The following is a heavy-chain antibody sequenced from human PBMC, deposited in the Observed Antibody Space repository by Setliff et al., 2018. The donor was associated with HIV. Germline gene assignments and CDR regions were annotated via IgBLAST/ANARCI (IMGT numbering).Heavy chain of an antibody. CDR1: RSTFNSHT. CDR2: IIPILGVA. CDR3: ALDLPGPAITSGWMKNWFDP. V-gene: IGHV1-69*02. Sequence: SVKVSCKASRSTFNSHTINWVRQAPGQGLDWMGRIIPILGVANYAQRFQGKVTITADKSTNTVYMELSGLRSEDTALYYCALDLPGPAITSGWMKNWFDPWGQGTLVTVSS. D-gene: IGHD6-19*01. J-gene: IGHJ5*02.